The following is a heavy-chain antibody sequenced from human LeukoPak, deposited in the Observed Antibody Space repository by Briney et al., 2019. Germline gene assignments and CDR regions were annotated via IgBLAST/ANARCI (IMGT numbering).Heavy chain of an antibody. CDR1: GGTFSSYA. CDR3: ARDGHGAPFDY. V-gene: IGHV1-69*13. J-gene: IGHJ4*02. D-gene: IGHD4/OR15-4a*01. CDR2: IIPIFGTA. Sequence: AASVKVSCKASGGTFSSYAISWVRQAPGQGLEWMGGIIPIFGTANYAQKFQGRVTITADESTSTAYMELSSLRSEDTAVYYCARDGHGAPFDYWGQGTLVTVSS.